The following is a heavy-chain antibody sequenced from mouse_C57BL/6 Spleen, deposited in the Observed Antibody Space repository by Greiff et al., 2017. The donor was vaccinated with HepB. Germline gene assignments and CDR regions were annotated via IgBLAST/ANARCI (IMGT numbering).Heavy chain of an antibody. CDR3: ARGDFYWYFDV. CDR1: GYSITSGYY. D-gene: IGHD3-3*01. CDR2: ISYDGSN. Sequence: DVHLVESGPGLVKPSQSLSLTCSVTGYSITSGYYWNWIRQFPGNKLEWMGYISYDGSNNYNPSLKNRISITRDTSKNQFFLKLNSVTTEDTATYYCARGDFYWYFDVWGTGTTVTVSS. J-gene: IGHJ1*03. V-gene: IGHV3-6*01.